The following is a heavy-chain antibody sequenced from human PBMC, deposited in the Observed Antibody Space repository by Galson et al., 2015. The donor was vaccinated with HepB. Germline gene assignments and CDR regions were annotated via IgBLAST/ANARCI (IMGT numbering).Heavy chain of an antibody. V-gene: IGHV3-21*01. J-gene: IGHJ3*02. CDR2: ISSSSSYI. D-gene: IGHD1-26*01. CDR3: ARDNIVGADLGAFDI. CDR1: GFTFGSYS. Sequence: SLRLSCAASGFTFGSYSMNWVRQAPGKGLEWVSSISSSSSYIYYADSVKGRFTISRDNAKNSLYLQMNSLRAEDTAVYYCARDNIVGADLGAFDIWGQGTMVTVSS.